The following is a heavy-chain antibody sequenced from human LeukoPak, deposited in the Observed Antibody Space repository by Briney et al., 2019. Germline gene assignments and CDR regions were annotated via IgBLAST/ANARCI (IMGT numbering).Heavy chain of an antibody. V-gene: IGHV3-48*01. Sequence: PGGSLRLSCAASGFTFSTYSMNWVRQVPGKGLEWVSYISGSSSTMYYADSVKGRFTISRDSAKNSLYLQMNSLRAEDTAVYYCARFSCSTTSCFDYFDYWGHGTLVTVCS. CDR2: ISGSSSTM. CDR3: ARFSCSTTSCFDYFDY. CDR1: GFTFSTYS. D-gene: IGHD2-2*01. J-gene: IGHJ4*01.